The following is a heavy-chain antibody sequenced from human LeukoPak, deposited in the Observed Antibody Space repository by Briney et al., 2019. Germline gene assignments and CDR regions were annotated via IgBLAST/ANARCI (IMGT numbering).Heavy chain of an antibody. CDR2: IYHSGST. V-gene: IGHV4-30-2*01. Sequence: SETLSLTCAVSGGSISSGGYSWSWIRQPPGKGLGRIGNIYHSGSTYYNPALNSRVTISVDRSKNQFSLKLSSVTAADTAVYYCARAVNSRYFDWIRGFDYWGQGTLVTDSS. CDR1: GGSISSGGYS. J-gene: IGHJ4*02. CDR3: ARAVNSRYFDWIRGFDY. D-gene: IGHD3-9*01.